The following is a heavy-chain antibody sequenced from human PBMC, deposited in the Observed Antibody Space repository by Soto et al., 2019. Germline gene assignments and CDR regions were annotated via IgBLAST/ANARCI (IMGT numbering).Heavy chain of an antibody. V-gene: IGHV3-23*01. Sequence: EVQLLESGGGLVQPGGSLRLSCAASGFTFNSYAMTWVRQAPGKGLEWVATISGGGGGTYYADSVKGRFTISRDKSKETRALQMNSLRAEDTAIYYCAKGAGGWTTTSCYSSAFDIWGQGTMVTVSS. CDR1: GFTFNSYA. D-gene: IGHD2-2*01. CDR3: AKGAGGWTTTSCYSSAFDI. CDR2: ISGGGGGT. J-gene: IGHJ3*02.